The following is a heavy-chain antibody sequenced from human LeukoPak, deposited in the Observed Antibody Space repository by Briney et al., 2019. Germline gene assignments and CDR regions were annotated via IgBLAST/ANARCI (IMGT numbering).Heavy chain of an antibody. CDR1: GFTFSGYW. CDR3: TRAVSSGAFDI. D-gene: IGHD2-8*01. J-gene: IGHJ3*02. Sequence: GGSLRLSCAASGFTFSGYWMHWVRHAPGEGLVWVSRINPDGSSTKYADSVKGRFTLSRDNAKNTLYLQMNSLRAEDTAVYYCTRAVSSGAFDIWGQGTMVTVAS. V-gene: IGHV3-74*01. CDR2: INPDGSST.